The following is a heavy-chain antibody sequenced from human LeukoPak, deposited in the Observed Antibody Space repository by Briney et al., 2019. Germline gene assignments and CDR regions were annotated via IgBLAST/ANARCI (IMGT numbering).Heavy chain of an antibody. Sequence: PGGSLRLSCAASGFIFGNYWMAWVRQAPGKGLEWVANIKPDGSEHYYVDSVKGRFTISRDNAKNSLDLQMNSLRAEDTAVYYCARHGPHNFDYWGQGTLVTVSS. V-gene: IGHV3-7*01. CDR3: ARHGPHNFDY. CDR2: IKPDGSEH. J-gene: IGHJ4*02. CDR1: GFIFGNYW.